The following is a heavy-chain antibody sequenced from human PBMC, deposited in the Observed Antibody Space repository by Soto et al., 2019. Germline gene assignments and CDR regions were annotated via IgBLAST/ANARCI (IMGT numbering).Heavy chain of an antibody. CDR2: INAGSGYT. D-gene: IGHD4-17*01. CDR1: GSSFTSYA. Sequence: QVQLVQSGAEEKKPGASVKVSCKASGSSFTSYAMHWVRQAPGQRLEWLGWINAGSGYTKYSQKFQGRVTLTRDTSATTAYMELSNRRSEDTAVYYCAGGLPGYFDNWGQGTLVTVSS. J-gene: IGHJ4*02. CDR3: AGGLPGYFDN. V-gene: IGHV1-3*05.